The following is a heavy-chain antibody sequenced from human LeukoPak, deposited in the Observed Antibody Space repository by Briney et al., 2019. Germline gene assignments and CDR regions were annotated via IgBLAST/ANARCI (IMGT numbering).Heavy chain of an antibody. CDR2: ISSSSSNI. CDR1: GFTFSSYD. CDR3: ARDFHYYDSSGYYEKWFDP. J-gene: IGHJ5*02. D-gene: IGHD3-22*01. Sequence: GGSLRLSCAASGFTFSSYDMSWVRQAPGKGLEWLSYISSSSSNIYYRDSVKGRFTISRDNAENSLYLQMNSLRAEDTAVYYCARDFHYYDSSGYYEKWFDPWGQGTLVTVSS. V-gene: IGHV3-48*03.